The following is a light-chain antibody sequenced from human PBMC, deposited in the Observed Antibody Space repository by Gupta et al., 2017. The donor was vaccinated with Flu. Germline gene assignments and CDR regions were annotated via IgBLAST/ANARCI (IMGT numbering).Light chain of an antibody. V-gene: IGLV7-46*01. CDR2: DTT. J-gene: IGLJ2*01. CDR3: LLSYSGAWV. CDR1: TGTFTSGHC. Sequence: HALVSQDPSLTVSPGGTVPLTCGSSTGTFTSGHCPCWFQQRPGQAPRTLIYDTTNKQSWTPARFSGSRIGDKAALTLSGAQTEDEAEYYCLLSYSGAWVFGGGTKLTV.